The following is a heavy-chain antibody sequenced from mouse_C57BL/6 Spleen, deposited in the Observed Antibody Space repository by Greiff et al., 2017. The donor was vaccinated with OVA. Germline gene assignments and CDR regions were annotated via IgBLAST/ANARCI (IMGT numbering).Heavy chain of an antibody. V-gene: IGHV1-76*01. D-gene: IGHD2-3*01. Sequence: QVQLQQSGAELVRPGASVKLSCKASGYTFTDYYINWVKQRPGQGLEWIARIYPGSGNTYYNEKFKGKAPLTAEKSSSTAYMQLISMTSEDSAGYFCASSGYDGYYLDYWGQGTTVTVSS. CDR3: ASSGYDGYYLDY. J-gene: IGHJ2*01. CDR1: GYTFTDYY. CDR2: IYPGSGNT.